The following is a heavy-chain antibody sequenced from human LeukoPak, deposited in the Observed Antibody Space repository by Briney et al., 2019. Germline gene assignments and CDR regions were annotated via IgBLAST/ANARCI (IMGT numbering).Heavy chain of an antibody. D-gene: IGHD7-27*01. V-gene: IGHV4-59*01. Sequence: SETLSLTCTVSGGSISSYYWSLIRQPPGKGLEWIGYIYYSGSTNYNPSLKSRVTISVDTSKNQFSLKLSSVTAADTAVYYCARSLTRVYAFDIWGQGTMVTVSS. J-gene: IGHJ3*02. CDR3: ARSLTRVYAFDI. CDR2: IYYSGST. CDR1: GGSISSYY.